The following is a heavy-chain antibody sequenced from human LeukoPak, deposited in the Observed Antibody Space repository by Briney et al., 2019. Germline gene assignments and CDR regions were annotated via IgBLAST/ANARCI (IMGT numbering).Heavy chain of an antibody. V-gene: IGHV3-7*01. CDR2: IKQDGSER. CDR1: GFTFSSYW. J-gene: IGHJ3*02. D-gene: IGHD6-6*01. CDR3: ARVASYAFDI. Sequence: GGSLRLSCAASGFTFSSYWMSWVRQAPGKGLEWVANIKQDGSERYYVDSLKGQFTISRDNAKNSLYLQMNSLRAEDTAVYYCARVASYAFDIWGQGTMVTVSS.